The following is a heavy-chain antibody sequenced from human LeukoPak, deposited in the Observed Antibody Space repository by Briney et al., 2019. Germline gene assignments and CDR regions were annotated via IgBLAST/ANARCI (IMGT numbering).Heavy chain of an antibody. CDR1: GFTFSSYW. J-gene: IGHJ1*01. Sequence: QPGGSLRLSCAASGFTFSSYWMHWVRQVPGKGLVWVSRIKSDGSTRYADSVKGRFTISRDNAKNTVSLQMNSLRAEDTGVYYCARAPSEIGGYYPEYFRHWGQGTLVTVSP. CDR2: IKSDGST. D-gene: IGHD3-22*01. V-gene: IGHV3-74*01. CDR3: ARAPSEIGGYYPEYFRH.